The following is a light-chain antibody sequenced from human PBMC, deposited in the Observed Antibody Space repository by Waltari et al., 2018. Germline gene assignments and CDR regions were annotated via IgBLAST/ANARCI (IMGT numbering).Light chain of an antibody. J-gene: IGKJ4*01. CDR3: QQRRRWPLT. CDR2: DTA. V-gene: IGKV3-11*01. Sequence: EIVLTQSPATLSLSPGERATLSCRASQTVKTYLAWYQQRPGQAPRLLMYDTATSATDXPEXFSGSGCETDFTLTXSTXEPEYFVVYDCQQRRRWPLTFCWGSKVEI. CDR1: QTVKTY.